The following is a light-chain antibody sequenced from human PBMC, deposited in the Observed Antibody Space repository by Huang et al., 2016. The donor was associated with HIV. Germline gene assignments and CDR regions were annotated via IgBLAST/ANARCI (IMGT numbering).Light chain of an antibody. Sequence: DIVMTQSPVSLAVSLGERATINCKSSQSVLDSSNNRNYLAGYQQKPGQPPTLLIFWASSRESGVPDRFSGRGSGTDFTLTISRLQAEDVAVYYCQQYYRSPPTFGQGTKLEIK. CDR2: WAS. J-gene: IGKJ2*01. CDR1: QSVLDSSNNRNY. V-gene: IGKV4-1*01. CDR3: QQYYRSPPT.